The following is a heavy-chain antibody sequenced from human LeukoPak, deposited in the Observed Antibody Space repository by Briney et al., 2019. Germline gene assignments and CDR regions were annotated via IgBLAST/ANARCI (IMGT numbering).Heavy chain of an antibody. D-gene: IGHD6-13*01. CDR2: ISYDGSNK. V-gene: IGHV3-30-3*01. CDR1: GFTFSSYA. CDR3: ARNGQLVGPFDY. Sequence: GRSLRLSCAASGFTFSSYAMHRVRQAPGKGLEWVAVISYDGSNKYYADSVKGRFTISRDNSKNTLYLQMNSLRAEDTAVYYCARNGQLVGPFDYWGQGTLVTVSS. J-gene: IGHJ4*02.